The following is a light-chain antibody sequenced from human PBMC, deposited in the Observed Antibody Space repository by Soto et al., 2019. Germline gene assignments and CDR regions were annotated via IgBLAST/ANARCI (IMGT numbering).Light chain of an antibody. CDR2: AAS. CDR1: QGISNF. V-gene: IGKV1-27*01. J-gene: IGKJ5*01. Sequence: DIQMTQSPSSLSASVGDRVTITCRASQGISNFLAWYQQKPEKVPKLLISAASTLQSGVPSRFSGSGSGTDFTLTITSLQPEDVATYYCQKYSSVITFGQGTRLEIK. CDR3: QKYSSVIT.